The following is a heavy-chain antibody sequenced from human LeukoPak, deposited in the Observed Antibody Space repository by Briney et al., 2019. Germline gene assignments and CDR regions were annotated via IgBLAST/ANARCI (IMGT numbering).Heavy chain of an antibody. J-gene: IGHJ5*02. CDR1: GFTFSSYA. V-gene: IGHV3-30-3*01. CDR2: ISYDGSNK. Sequence: GGSLRLSCAASGFTFSSYAMHWVRQAPGKGLEWEADISYDGSNKYYADSVKGRFTISRDNSKNTLYLQMNSLRAQDTAVYYCARGEGLVVVAASFDPWGQGTLVTVSS. CDR3: ARGEGLVVVAASFDP. D-gene: IGHD2-15*01.